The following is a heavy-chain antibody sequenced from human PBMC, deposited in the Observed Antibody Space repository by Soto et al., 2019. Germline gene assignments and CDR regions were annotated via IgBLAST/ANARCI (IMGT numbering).Heavy chain of an antibody. Sequence: GGSLRLSCAASGFTFSSYDMHWVRQATGKGLEWVSAIGTAGDTYYPGSVKGRFTISRENAKNSLYLQMNSLRAEDTAVYYCARDLAPMTTVTKPTGYYYGMDVWGQGTTVTVSS. CDR1: GFTFSSYD. J-gene: IGHJ6*02. V-gene: IGHV3-13*01. D-gene: IGHD4-17*01. CDR2: IGTAGDT. CDR3: ARDLAPMTTVTKPTGYYYGMDV.